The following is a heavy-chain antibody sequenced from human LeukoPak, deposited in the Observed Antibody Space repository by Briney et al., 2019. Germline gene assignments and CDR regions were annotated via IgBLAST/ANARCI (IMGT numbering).Heavy chain of an antibody. J-gene: IGHJ4*02. D-gene: IGHD3-9*01. CDR3: ARVELRYFDWLVRVDY. CDR2: ISAYNGNT. Sequence: SVKVSCNASGYTFTSYGISWVRQAPGQGLEWMGWISAYNGNTNYAQKLQGRVAMTTDTTNNTAHMVLRSMRSDDTAVYYCARVELRYFDWLVRVDYWGQGTLVTVSS. CDR1: GYTFTSYG. V-gene: IGHV1-18*04.